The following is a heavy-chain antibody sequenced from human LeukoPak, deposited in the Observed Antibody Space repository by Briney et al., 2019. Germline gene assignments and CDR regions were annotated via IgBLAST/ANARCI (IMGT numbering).Heavy chain of an antibody. CDR1: RFSFISYA. CDR2: INGSGSNT. V-gene: IGHV3-23*01. D-gene: IGHD3-22*01. J-gene: IGHJ4*02. CDR3: VKAGGTFGYYYDSSGSFDL. Sequence: GGSLRLSCKASRFSFISYAMSWVRQAPGRGPEWVSQINGSGSNTYYADSVKGRFTISRDNAKSTLLLQMNSLRDEDTAVYYCVKAGGTFGYYYDSSGSFDLWGQGTLVTVSS.